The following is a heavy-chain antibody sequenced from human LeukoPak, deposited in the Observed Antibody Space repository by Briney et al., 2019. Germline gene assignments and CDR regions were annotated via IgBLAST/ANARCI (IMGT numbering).Heavy chain of an antibody. D-gene: IGHD4-17*01. Sequence: SETLSLTCTVSGGSISSYYWSWIRQPPGKGLEWIGYIYYSGSTNYNPSLKSRVTISVDTSKNQFSLKLSSVTAADTAVYHCARADGDYGIDYWGQGTLVTVSS. V-gene: IGHV4-59*01. J-gene: IGHJ4*02. CDR3: ARADGDYGIDY. CDR2: IYYSGST. CDR1: GGSISSYY.